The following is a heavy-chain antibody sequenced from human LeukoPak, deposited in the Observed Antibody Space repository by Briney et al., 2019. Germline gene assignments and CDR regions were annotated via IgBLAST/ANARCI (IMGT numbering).Heavy chain of an antibody. CDR2: IRNDGNDK. V-gene: IGHV3-33*08. J-gene: IGHJ4*02. D-gene: IGHD5-18*01. CDR1: GFTFNKHG. Sequence: GGSLRLSCAASGFTFNKHGMHWVRQAPGKGLEWFSFIRNDGNDKYYADSVKGRFTISRDNSKNTLYLQMNSLRVEDTAVYYCARTADYWGQGTLVTVSS. CDR3: ARTADY.